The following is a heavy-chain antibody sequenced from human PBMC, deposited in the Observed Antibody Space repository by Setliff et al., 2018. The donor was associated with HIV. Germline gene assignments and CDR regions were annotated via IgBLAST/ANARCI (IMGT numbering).Heavy chain of an antibody. D-gene: IGHD2-15*01. V-gene: IGHV4-34*01. CDR2: INHSGST. CDR3: ARIPRRGRYCSGGSCYSRYGMDV. Sequence: KASETLSLTCAVYGGSFSGYYWSWIRQPPGKGLEWIGEINHSGSTNYNPSLKSRVTISVDTSKNQFSLKLSSVTAADTAVYDCARIPRRGRYCSGGSCYSRYGMDVWGQGTTVTVSS. CDR1: GGSFSGYY. J-gene: IGHJ6*02.